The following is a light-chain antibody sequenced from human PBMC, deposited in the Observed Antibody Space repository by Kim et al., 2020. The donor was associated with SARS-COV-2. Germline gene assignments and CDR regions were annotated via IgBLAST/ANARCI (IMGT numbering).Light chain of an antibody. Sequence: WSPGERATLSCRASQSVGNFLAWYQQKPGQSPRLVIYDTINRATGIPDRFRGSGSGTDFTLTITSLEPEDFAVYYCQQRDSWPLTFGGGTKVDIK. J-gene: IGKJ4*01. CDR1: QSVGNF. V-gene: IGKV3-11*01. CDR2: DTI. CDR3: QQRDSWPLT.